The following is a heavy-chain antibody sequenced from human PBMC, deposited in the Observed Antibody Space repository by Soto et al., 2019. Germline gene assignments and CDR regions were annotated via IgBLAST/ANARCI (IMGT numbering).Heavy chain of an antibody. J-gene: IGHJ4*02. CDR1: GGTFSSYT. D-gene: IGHD3-9*01. CDR2: IIPITGTA. CDR3: ARGGKFYDVLTGYYSLDF. V-gene: IGHV1-69*06. Sequence: GASVKVSCKASGGTFSSYTLNWVRQAPGQGLEWMGGIIPITGTANYAQKFQGRVTITADKSTSTAYMELSSLRSEDTAVYYCARGGKFYDVLTGYYSLDFWGQGTLVTVSS.